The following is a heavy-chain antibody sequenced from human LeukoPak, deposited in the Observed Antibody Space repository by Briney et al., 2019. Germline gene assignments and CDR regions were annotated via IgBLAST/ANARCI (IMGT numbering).Heavy chain of an antibody. Sequence: PGGSLRLSCAASGFTFSSYWMSWVRQAPGKGLEWVANIKQDGSEKHYVDSVKGRFTISRDNAKNSLYLQMNSLRAEDTAVYYCARDGSVGATGIWGQGTLVTVSS. J-gene: IGHJ4*02. D-gene: IGHD1-26*01. V-gene: IGHV3-7*01. CDR1: GFTFSSYW. CDR3: ARDGSVGATGI. CDR2: IKQDGSEK.